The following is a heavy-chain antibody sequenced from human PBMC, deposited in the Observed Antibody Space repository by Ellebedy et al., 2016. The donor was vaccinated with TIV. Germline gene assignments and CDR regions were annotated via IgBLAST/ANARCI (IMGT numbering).Heavy chain of an antibody. CDR2: ITGSSSYM. CDR3: SRGIAAVMY. CDR1: GFAFSRYG. Sequence: PGGSLRLSCAASGFAFSRYGMHRVRQAPGKGLEWVASITGSSSYMFYSDSVKGRFTISRDNAKNSLYLQMNSVRAEDTAVYYCSRGIAAVMYWGQGTLVTVSS. V-gene: IGHV3-21*01. D-gene: IGHD6-13*01. J-gene: IGHJ4*02.